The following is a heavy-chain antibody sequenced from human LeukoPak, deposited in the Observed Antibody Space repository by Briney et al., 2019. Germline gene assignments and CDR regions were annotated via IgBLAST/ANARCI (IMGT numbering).Heavy chain of an antibody. CDR1: GGSISSGDYY. D-gene: IGHD2-2*01. CDR3: AREKDIVVVPAALLGGPRVDY. CDR2: IYYSGST. Sequence: PSQTLSLTCTVSGGSISSGDYYWSWIRQPPGNGLEWIGYIYYSGSTYYNPSLKSRVTISVDTSKNQFSLKLSSVTAADTAVYYCAREKDIVVVPAALLGGPRVDYWGQGTLVTVSS. V-gene: IGHV4-30-4*08. J-gene: IGHJ4*02.